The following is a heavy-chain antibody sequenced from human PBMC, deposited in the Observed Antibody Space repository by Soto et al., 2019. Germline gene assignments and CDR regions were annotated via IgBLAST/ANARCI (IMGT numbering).Heavy chain of an antibody. CDR3: ARIVESGYTIDFDL. CDR2: ITYSGSP. Sequence: QVQLQESGPGLVKPSQTLSLTCTVPGGSISSGDFYWTWIRQPPGKGLVWIGYITYSGSPNYNPSLSSPVTISVDTSKNQFYLNLSSVTAAATAVYYCARIVESGYTIDFDLWGRGTLVTVSS. V-gene: IGHV4-30-4*01. CDR1: GGSISSGDFY. D-gene: IGHD3-16*02. J-gene: IGHJ2*01.